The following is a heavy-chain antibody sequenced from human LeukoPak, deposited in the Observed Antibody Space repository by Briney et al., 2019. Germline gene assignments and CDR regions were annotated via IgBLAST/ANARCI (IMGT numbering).Heavy chain of an antibody. V-gene: IGHV3-48*04. J-gene: IGHJ5*02. D-gene: IGHD2-15*01. CDR1: GFTFSSHN. Sequence: GGSLRLSCAASGFTFSSHNMVWVRQPPGKGLEWISYISDSSITMYYADSVKGRFTISRDNAKNLLYLQMNSLRAEDTAVYYCARDGGFCSGGFCYRLFDPWGQGTLVAVSS. CDR3: ARDGGFCSGGFCYRLFDP. CDR2: ISDSSITM.